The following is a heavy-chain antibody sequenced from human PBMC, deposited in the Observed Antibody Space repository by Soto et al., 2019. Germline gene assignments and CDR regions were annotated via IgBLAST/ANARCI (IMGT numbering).Heavy chain of an antibody. D-gene: IGHD5-12*01. CDR1: GGSISSYY. J-gene: IGHJ4*02. Sequence: SETLSLTFTVSGGSISSYYWSWIRQPPGKGLEWIGYIYYSGSTNYNPSLKSRVTISVDTSKNQFSLKLSSVTAADTAIYFCAREGNLGRWLQPLDFWGQGTLVTVSS. V-gene: IGHV4-59*01. CDR2: IYYSGST. CDR3: AREGNLGRWLQPLDF.